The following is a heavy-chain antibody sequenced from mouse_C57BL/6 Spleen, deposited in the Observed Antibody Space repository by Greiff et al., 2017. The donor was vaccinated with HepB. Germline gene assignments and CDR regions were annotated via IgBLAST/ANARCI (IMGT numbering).Heavy chain of an antibody. V-gene: IGHV1-64*01. Sequence: QVQLQQPGAELVKPGASVKLSCKASGYTFTSYWMHWVKQRPGQGLEWIGMIHPNSGNTNYNEKFKSKATLTVDKSSSTAYMELSSLTSEDSAVYYCARGSYGYFDVWGKGTTVTVSS. CDR2: IHPNSGNT. J-gene: IGHJ1*03. D-gene: IGHD1-1*01. CDR1: GYTFTSYW. CDR3: ARGSYGYFDV.